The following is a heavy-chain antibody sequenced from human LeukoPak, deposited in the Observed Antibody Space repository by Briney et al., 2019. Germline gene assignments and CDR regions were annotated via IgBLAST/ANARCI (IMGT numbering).Heavy chain of an antibody. Sequence: SETLSLTCTVSGGSISSYYWSWLRQPAGKGLEWIGRIYTSGSTNYNPSLKSRVTMSVDTFKNQFSLKLSSVTAADTAVYYCARTMVRGVKYWFDPWGQGTLVTVSS. D-gene: IGHD3-10*01. CDR1: GGSISSYY. CDR2: IYTSGST. V-gene: IGHV4-4*07. CDR3: ARTMVRGVKYWFDP. J-gene: IGHJ5*02.